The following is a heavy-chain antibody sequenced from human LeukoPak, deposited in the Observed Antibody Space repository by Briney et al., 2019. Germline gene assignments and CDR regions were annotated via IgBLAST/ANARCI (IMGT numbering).Heavy chain of an antibody. CDR3: ARDGIASSSWYFDY. V-gene: IGHV4-4*07. CDR2: IYTSGST. D-gene: IGHD6-13*01. Sequence: SETLSLTCAVYGGSFSSYYWSWIRQPAGKGLEWIGRIYTSGSTNYNPSLKSRVTMSVDTSKNQFSLKLSSVTAADTAVYYCARDGIASSSWYFDYWGQGTLVTVSS. J-gene: IGHJ4*02. CDR1: GGSFSSYY.